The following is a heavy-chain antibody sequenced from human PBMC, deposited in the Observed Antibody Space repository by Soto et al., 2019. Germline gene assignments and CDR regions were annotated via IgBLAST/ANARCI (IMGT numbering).Heavy chain of an antibody. CDR3: ARYVDWPSGFDI. CDR2: IDYYGST. V-gene: IGHV4-59*01. CDR1: GGSISGYY. J-gene: IGHJ3*02. Sequence: QVQLQESGPGLVKPSETLSLTCTVSGGSISGYYWSWIRQPPGKRLEWIGYIDYYGSTNSNPSLKSRVPISVDTSNKQCSPNLGSVTAADTAIYDCARYVDWPSGFDIWGQGTMVTVSS. D-gene: IGHD3-9*01.